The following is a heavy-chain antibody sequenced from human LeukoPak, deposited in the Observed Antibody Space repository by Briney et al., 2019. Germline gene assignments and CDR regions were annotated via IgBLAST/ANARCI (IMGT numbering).Heavy chain of an antibody. J-gene: IGHJ3*02. CDR1: GFTFSTYA. Sequence: PGGSLRLSCAASGFTFSTYAMNWVRQAPGKGLEWVSGISGSGGHTYYADSVKGRFTISRDNSKNTLYLQMNSLRAEDTAVYYCAKDGMVLRFFDWLLSDVLDIWGQGTKVTVSS. CDR3: AKDGMVLRFFDWLLSDVLDI. CDR2: ISGSGGHT. D-gene: IGHD3-9*01. V-gene: IGHV3-23*01.